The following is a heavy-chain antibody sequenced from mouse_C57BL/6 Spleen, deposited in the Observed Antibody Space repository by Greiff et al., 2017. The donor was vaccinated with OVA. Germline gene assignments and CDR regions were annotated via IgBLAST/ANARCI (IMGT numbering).Heavy chain of an antibody. V-gene: IGHV1-59*01. CDR2: IDPSDSYT. CDR1: GYTFTSYW. Sequence: QVQLKQPGAELVRPGTSVKLSCKASGYTFTSYWMHWVKQRPGQGLEWIGVIDPSDSYTNYNQKFKGKATLTVDTSSSTAYMQLSSLTSEDSAVYYCARRGGNGFDYWGQGTTLTVSS. D-gene: IGHD2-1*01. J-gene: IGHJ2*01. CDR3: ARRGGNGFDY.